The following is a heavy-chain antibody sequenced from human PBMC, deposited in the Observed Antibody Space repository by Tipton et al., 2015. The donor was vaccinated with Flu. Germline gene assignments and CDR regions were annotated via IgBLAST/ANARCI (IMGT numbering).Heavy chain of an antibody. CDR1: GGSFSGYY. V-gene: IGHV4-34*01. CDR2: INHSGST. CDR3: ARGRGYSDFWSGYYTRYFDY. D-gene: IGHD3-3*01. J-gene: IGHJ4*02. Sequence: TLSLTCAVYGGSFSGYYWSWIRQPPGKGLEWIGEINHSGSTNYNPSLKSRVTISVDTSKNQFPLKLSSVAAADTAVYYCARGRGYSDFWSGYYTRYFDYWGQGTLVTVSS.